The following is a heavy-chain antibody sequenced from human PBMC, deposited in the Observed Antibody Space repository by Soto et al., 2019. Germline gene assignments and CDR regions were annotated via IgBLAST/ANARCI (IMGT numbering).Heavy chain of an antibody. Sequence: SETLSLTCTVSGGSISSSSYYWGWIRQPPGKGLEWIGSIYYSGSTYYNPSLKSRVTISVDTSKNQFSLKLSSVTAADTAVYYCAGCSYTKNWFDPWGQRTLVTV. CDR3: AGCSYTKNWFDP. CDR2: IYYSGST. D-gene: IGHD2-15*01. V-gene: IGHV4-39*01. CDR1: GGSISSSSYY. J-gene: IGHJ5*02.